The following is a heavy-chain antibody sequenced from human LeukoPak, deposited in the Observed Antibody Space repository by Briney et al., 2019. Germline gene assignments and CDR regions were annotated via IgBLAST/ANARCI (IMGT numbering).Heavy chain of an antibody. Sequence: ASVKVSCKASGYTFTSYGISWVRQAPGQGLEWMGWISAYNGNTNYAQKLQGRVTMTTDTSTSTAYMELRSLRSDDTAVYYCARGDYYDSSGCSTGDYWGQGTLVTVSS. CDR2: ISAYNGNT. CDR1: GYTFTSYG. V-gene: IGHV1-18*01. CDR3: ARGDYYDSSGCSTGDY. J-gene: IGHJ4*02. D-gene: IGHD3-22*01.